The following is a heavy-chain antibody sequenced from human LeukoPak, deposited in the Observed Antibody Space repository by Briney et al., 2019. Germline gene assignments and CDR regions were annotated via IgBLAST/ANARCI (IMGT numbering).Heavy chain of an antibody. D-gene: IGHD2-2*02. Sequence: GGSLRLSCSASGFTFSSYAMHWVRQAPGKGLEYVSAISSNGGSTYYADSVKGRFTTSRDNSKNTLYLQMSSLRAEDTAVYYCVIGYCSSTSCYKYYYYYGMDVWGQGTTVTVSS. CDR2: ISSNGGST. V-gene: IGHV3-64D*06. CDR3: VIGYCSSTSCYKYYYYYGMDV. CDR1: GFTFSSYA. J-gene: IGHJ6*02.